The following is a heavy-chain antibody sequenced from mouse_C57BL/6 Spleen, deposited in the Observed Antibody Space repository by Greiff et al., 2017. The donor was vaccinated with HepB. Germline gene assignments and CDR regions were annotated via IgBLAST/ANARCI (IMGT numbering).Heavy chain of an antibody. CDR2: INPSTGGT. J-gene: IGHJ1*03. CDR3: AAPSYYGSSYWYFDV. D-gene: IGHD1-1*01. Sequence: VQLQQSGPELVKPGASVKISCKASGYSFTGYYMNWVKQSPEKSLEWIGEINPSTGGTTYNQKFKAKATLTVDKSSSTAYMQLKSLTSEDSAVYYCAAPSYYGSSYWYFDVWGTGTTVTVSS. CDR1: GYSFTGYY. V-gene: IGHV1-42*01.